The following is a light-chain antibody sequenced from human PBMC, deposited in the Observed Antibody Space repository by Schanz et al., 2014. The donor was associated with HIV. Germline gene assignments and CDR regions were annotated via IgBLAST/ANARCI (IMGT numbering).Light chain of an antibody. CDR2: ATS. CDR1: QRLSSSY. J-gene: IGKJ4*01. CDR3: QYFGNSGGT. Sequence: EIVLTQSPGSLSLSPGGRATLSCGASQRLSSSYLAWYQQKRDQPPRLVIYATSTRAAGIPDRFSGTGSGPDFTLTISSMEPEDFAVYYCQYFGNSGGTFGGGTKVEIK. V-gene: IGKV3-20*01.